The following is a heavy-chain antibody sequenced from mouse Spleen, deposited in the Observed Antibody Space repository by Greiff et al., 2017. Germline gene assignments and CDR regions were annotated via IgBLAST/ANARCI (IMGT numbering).Heavy chain of an antibody. CDR2: INPSTGGT. CDR1: GYSFTGYY. V-gene: IGHV1-42*01. CDR3: ARSLDY. J-gene: IGHJ2*01. Sequence: EVQRVESGPELVKPGASVKISCKASGYSFTGYYMNWVKQSPEKSLEWIGEINPSTGGTTYNQKFKAKATLTVDKSSSTAYMQLKSLTSEDSAVYYCARSLDYWGQGTTLTVSS.